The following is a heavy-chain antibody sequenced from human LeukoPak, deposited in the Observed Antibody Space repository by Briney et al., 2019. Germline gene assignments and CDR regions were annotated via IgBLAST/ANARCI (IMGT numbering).Heavy chain of an antibody. CDR3: ARRRYYDSTYYYYYMDV. V-gene: IGHV1-18*01. Sequence: GASVKVSCKASGYTFSSYGITWVRQAPGQGLEWMGWISAYNGNTDYAQKIQGRVTMTTDTSTSTAYMELRSLRSDNTAVYYCARRRYYDSTYYYYYMDVWGKGTTVTVSS. J-gene: IGHJ6*03. CDR1: GYTFSSYG. CDR2: ISAYNGNT. D-gene: IGHD3-3*01.